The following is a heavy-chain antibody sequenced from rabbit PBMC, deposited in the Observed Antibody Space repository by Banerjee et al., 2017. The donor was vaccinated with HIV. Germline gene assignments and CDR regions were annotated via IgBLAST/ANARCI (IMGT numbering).Heavy chain of an antibody. CDR1: GFSFSGSYY. Sequence: QEQLVESGGGLVQPEGSLTLTCTASGFSFSGSYYMCWVRQAPGKGLEWIACIYGGSSGNTVYATWAKGRFTISKTSSTGVTLQMTSLTAADTATYFCARDLAGVIGWNFALWGQGTLVTVS. J-gene: IGHJ6*01. CDR3: ARDLAGVIGWNFAL. V-gene: IGHV1S45*01. D-gene: IGHD4-1*01. CDR2: IYGGSSGNT.